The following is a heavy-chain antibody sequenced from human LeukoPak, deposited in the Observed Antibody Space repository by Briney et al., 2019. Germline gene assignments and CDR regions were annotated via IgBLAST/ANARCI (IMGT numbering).Heavy chain of an antibody. CDR3: ARARSIAARVGNWFDP. D-gene: IGHD6-6*01. V-gene: IGHV1-2*02. J-gene: IGHJ5*02. CDR2: INPNSGGT. Sequence: ASVKVSCKASGYTFTGYYMHWVRQAPEQGLEWMGWINPNSGGTNYAQKFQGRVTMTRDTSISTAYMELSRLRSDDTAVYYCARARSIAARVGNWFDPWGQGTLVTVSS. CDR1: GYTFTGYY.